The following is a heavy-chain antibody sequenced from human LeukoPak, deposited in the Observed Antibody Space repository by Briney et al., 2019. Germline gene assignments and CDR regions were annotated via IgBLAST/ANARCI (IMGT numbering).Heavy chain of an antibody. J-gene: IGHJ1*01. CDR3: ARGPRIAAAGKTEYFQH. V-gene: IGHV4-34*01. CDR2: INHSGST. Sequence: SETLSLTCAVYGGSFSGYYWSWIRQPPGKGLEWIGEINHSGSTNYNPSLKSRVTISVDTSKNQFSLKLSSVTAADTAVYYCARGPRIAAAGKTEYFQHWGQGTLVTVSS. CDR1: GGSFSGYY. D-gene: IGHD6-13*01.